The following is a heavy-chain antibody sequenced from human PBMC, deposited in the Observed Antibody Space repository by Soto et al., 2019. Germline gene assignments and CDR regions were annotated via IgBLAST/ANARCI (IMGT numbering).Heavy chain of an antibody. CDR1: GFTFSSYG. V-gene: IGHV3-33*01. CDR2: IWYDGSNK. CDR3: SRDRADYYKDRFTFDY. D-gene: IGHD3-10*01. J-gene: IGHJ4*02. Sequence: GGSLRLSCAASGFTFSSYGMHWVRQAPGKGLEWVAVIWYDGSNKYYADSVKGRFTISRDNSKNTLYLQMNSLRAEDTAVYYCSRDRADYYKDRFTFDYWGQGTLVTVSS.